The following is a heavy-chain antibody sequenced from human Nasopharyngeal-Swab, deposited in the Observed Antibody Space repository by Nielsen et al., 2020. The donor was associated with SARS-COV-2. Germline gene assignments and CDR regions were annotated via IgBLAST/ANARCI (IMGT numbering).Heavy chain of an antibody. CDR3: ARGFGGSYWGYDY. J-gene: IGHJ4*02. V-gene: IGHV3-30*04. Sequence: WIRQRPGKGLEWVAVISYDGSNKYYADSVKGRFTISRDNSKNTLYLQMNSLRAEDTAVYYCARGFGGSYWGYDYWGQGTLVTVSS. D-gene: IGHD1-26*01. CDR2: ISYDGSNK.